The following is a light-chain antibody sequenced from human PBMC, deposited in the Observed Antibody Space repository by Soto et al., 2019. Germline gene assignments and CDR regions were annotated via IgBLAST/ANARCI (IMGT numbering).Light chain of an antibody. CDR1: SSDVGGYNY. CDR2: EVS. J-gene: IGLJ2*01. V-gene: IGLV2-8*01. Sequence: QSALTQPPSASGSPGQSVTISRTGTSSDVGGYNYVSWYQQHPGKAPKLMIYEVSKWPSGVPDRFSGSKSGNTASLTVSGLQAEDEAEYYCSSYAGSNNVIFGGGTKLTVL. CDR3: SSYAGSNNVI.